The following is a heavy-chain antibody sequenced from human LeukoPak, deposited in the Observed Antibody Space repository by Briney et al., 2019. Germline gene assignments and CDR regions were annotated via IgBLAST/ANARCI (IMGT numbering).Heavy chain of an antibody. J-gene: IGHJ5*02. Sequence: SETVSLTCTVSGGSISSYYWSWIRQPPGKGLEWIGYIYYSGSTNYNPFLKSRVTISVDTSKNQFSLKLSSVTAADTAVYYCARGGGSGSQSSDFDPWGQGTLVTVSS. CDR2: IYYSGST. D-gene: IGHD1-26*01. CDR3: ARGGGSGSQSSDFDP. V-gene: IGHV4-59*01. CDR1: GGSISSYY.